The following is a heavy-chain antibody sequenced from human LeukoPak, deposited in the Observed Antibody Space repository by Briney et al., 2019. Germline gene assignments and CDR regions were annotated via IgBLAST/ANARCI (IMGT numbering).Heavy chain of an antibody. Sequence: ASVKVSCKASGYTFTSYGISWVRQAPGQGLEWMGWINPNSGGTNYAQKFQGWVTMTRDTSISTAYMELSRLRSDDTAVYYCARSMNGYADYWGQGTLVTVSS. V-gene: IGHV1-2*04. D-gene: IGHD5-18*01. CDR3: ARSMNGYADY. CDR2: INPNSGGT. CDR1: GYTFTSYG. J-gene: IGHJ4*02.